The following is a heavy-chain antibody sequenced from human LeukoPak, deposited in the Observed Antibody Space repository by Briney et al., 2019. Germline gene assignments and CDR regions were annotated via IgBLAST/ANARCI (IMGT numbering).Heavy chain of an antibody. J-gene: IGHJ4*02. CDR2: IYTSGST. CDR1: GGSISSGSYY. Sequence: SETLSLTCTVSGGSISSGSYYWSWIRQPAGKGLEWIGRIYTSGSTNYNPSLKSRVTMSVDTSKNQFSLKLSSVTAADTAVYYCARGGAYYYGSGSTYYFDYWGQGTLVTVSS. CDR3: ARGGAYYYGSGSTYYFDY. V-gene: IGHV4-61*02. D-gene: IGHD3-10*01.